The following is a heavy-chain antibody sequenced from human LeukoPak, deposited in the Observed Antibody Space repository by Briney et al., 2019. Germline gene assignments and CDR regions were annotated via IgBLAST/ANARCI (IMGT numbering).Heavy chain of an antibody. Sequence: SETLSLTCTVSGGSISSGDYYWSWIRQPPGKGLEWIGYIYYSGSTYYNPSLKSRVTISVDTSKNQFSLKLSSVTAADTAVYYCAREIQDYGDYVNYYYGMDVWGQGTTVTVSS. CDR1: GGSISSGDYY. D-gene: IGHD4-17*01. V-gene: IGHV4-30-4*01. CDR3: AREIQDYGDYVNYYYGMDV. CDR2: IYYSGST. J-gene: IGHJ6*02.